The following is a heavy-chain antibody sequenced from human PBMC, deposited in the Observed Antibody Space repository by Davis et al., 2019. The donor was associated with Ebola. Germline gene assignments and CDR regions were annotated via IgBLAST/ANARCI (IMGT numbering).Heavy chain of an antibody. CDR2: IYYSGST. CDR3: ASGRSHTIFGVVIPSPDYYGMDV. Sequence: PSETLSLTCTVSGGSISSYYWSWIRQPPGKGLEWIGYIYYSGSTNYNPSLKSRVTISVDTSKNQFSLKLSSVTAADTAVYYCASGRSHTIFGVVIPSPDYYGMDVWGQGTTVTVSS. CDR1: GGSISSYY. D-gene: IGHD3-3*01. J-gene: IGHJ6*02. V-gene: IGHV4-59*01.